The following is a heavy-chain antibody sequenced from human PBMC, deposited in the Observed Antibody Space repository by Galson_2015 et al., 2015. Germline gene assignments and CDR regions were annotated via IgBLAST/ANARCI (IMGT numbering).Heavy chain of an antibody. CDR2: INTNTGNP. D-gene: IGHD2-2*01. V-gene: IGHV7-4-1*02. CDR3: ASKLGYCSSTSCYGGSSDLYYYGMDV. Sequence: SVKVSCKASGYTFTSYAMNWVRQAPGQGLEWMGWINTNTGNPTYAQGFTGRFVFSLDTSVSTAYLQISSLKAEDTAVYYCASKLGYCSSTSCYGGSSDLYYYGMDVWGQGTTVTVSS. J-gene: IGHJ6*02. CDR1: GYTFTSYA.